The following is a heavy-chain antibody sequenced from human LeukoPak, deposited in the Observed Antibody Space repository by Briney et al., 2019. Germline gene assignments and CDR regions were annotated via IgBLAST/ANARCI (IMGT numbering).Heavy chain of an antibody. J-gene: IGHJ4*02. Sequence: GGSLRLSCAASGFTFSSYEMNWVRQAPGKGLEWVSYISSSGSTIYYADSVKGRFIISRDNAKNSLSLQMNSLRAEDTAVYYCARAFYYDSRGYPTLKYWGQGTLVTVSS. V-gene: IGHV3-48*03. D-gene: IGHD3-22*01. CDR3: ARAFYYDSRGYPTLKY. CDR1: GFTFSSYE. CDR2: ISSSGSTI.